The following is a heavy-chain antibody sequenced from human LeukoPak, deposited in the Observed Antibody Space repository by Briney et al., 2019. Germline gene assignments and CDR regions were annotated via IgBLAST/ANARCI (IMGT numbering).Heavy chain of an antibody. Sequence: GGSLRLSCAASGFTFSSYSMNWVRQAPGKGLECVANINQYGGEISYVDSVKGRFTISRDNAKNSLSLQMSSLRVEDTAVYYCAKGPLITAAGTYWGQGTLVTVSS. J-gene: IGHJ4*02. CDR3: AKGPLITAAGTY. CDR2: INQYGGEI. V-gene: IGHV3-7*03. CDR1: GFTFSSYS. D-gene: IGHD6-13*01.